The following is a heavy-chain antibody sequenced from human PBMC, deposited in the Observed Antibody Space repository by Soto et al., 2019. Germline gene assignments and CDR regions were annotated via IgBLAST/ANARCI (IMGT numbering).Heavy chain of an antibody. CDR1: GFTFSSYA. V-gene: IGHV3-30-3*01. J-gene: IGHJ6*02. CDR2: ISYDGSNK. CDR3: ARERLSRGVVTPTLKKTYYYYGMDV. D-gene: IGHD2-21*02. Sequence: PGGSLRLSCAASGFTFSSYAMHWVRQAPGKGLEWVAVISYDGSNKYYADSVKGRFTISRDNSKNTLYLQMNSLRAEDTAVYYCARERLSRGVVTPTLKKTYYYYGMDVWGQGTTVTVSS.